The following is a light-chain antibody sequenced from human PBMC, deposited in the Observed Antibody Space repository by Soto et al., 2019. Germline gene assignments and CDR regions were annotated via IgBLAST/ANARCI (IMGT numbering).Light chain of an antibody. CDR3: CSFTTSSTYV. CDR1: SSDIGAYNY. J-gene: IGLJ1*01. V-gene: IGLV2-14*01. Sequence: QSVLTQPASVSGSPGQSITISCTGTSSDIGAYNYVSWYQQQPGKVPKVMIYEVSNRPSGVSNRFSGSKSGNTASLTISGLQAEDEADYYCCSFTTSSTYVFGSGTKLTVL. CDR2: EVS.